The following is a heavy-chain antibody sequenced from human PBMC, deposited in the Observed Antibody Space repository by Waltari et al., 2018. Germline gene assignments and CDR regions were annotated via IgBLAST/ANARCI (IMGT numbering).Heavy chain of an antibody. D-gene: IGHD3-10*01. CDR3: ERGVNYFGSGLLFDF. CDR2: INPNSGAR. Sequence: QVQLVQSGAEVKKPGASVKVSCKTSVYSFPASYTHWVRQAPGQGLEWMGWINPNSGARRLAQKFQGRVTMTTDAPINTAYMEMNRLTSDDTAIYYCERGVNYFGSGLLFDFWGQGALVSVSS. V-gene: IGHV1-2*02. CDR1: VYSFPASY. J-gene: IGHJ4*02.